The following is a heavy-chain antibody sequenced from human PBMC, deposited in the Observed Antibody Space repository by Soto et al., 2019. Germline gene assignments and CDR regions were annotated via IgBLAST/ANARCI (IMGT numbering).Heavy chain of an antibody. D-gene: IGHD3-16*01. CDR3: TRGGTMITRVFHNYGMDV. J-gene: IGHJ6*02. CDR2: IIPIFGTP. CDR1: GGTFSNYA. V-gene: IGHV1-69*06. Sequence: GASVKVSCKAPGGTFSNYAISWVRQAPGQGLEWMGGIIPIFGTPNYAQKFQARVTITADRSTSTAYMELCSLRSEDTAVYYCTRGGTMITRVFHNYGMDVCGQGTPVTVSS.